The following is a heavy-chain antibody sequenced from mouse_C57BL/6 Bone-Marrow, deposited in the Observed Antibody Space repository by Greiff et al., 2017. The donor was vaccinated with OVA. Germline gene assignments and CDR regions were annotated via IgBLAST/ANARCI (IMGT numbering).Heavy chain of an antibody. CDR1: GYTFTSYG. D-gene: IGHD2-4*01. V-gene: IGHV1-81*01. CDR3: ARKGAYYDYGAWFAY. CDR2: IYPRSGNT. J-gene: IGHJ3*01. Sequence: QVQLQQSGAELARPGASVTLSCKASGYTFTSYGISWVKQRTGQGLEWIGEIYPRSGNTYYNEKFQGKATLTADKSSSTAYMELRSLTSEDSAVCFCARKGAYYDYGAWFAYWGQGTLVTVSA.